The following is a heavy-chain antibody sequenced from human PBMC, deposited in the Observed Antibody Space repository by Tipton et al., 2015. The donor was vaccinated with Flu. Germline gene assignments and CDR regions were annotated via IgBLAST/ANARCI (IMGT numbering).Heavy chain of an antibody. Sequence: TLSLTCAVSGYSISSGYYWGWIRQPPGKGLEWIGTIYHSGSTYYNPSLKSRVTISVDTSKNQFSLKLSSVTAADTAVYYCARATLGSSWPYNWFDPWGQGTLVTVSS. J-gene: IGHJ5*02. V-gene: IGHV4-38-2*01. D-gene: IGHD6-13*01. CDR2: IYHSGST. CDR3: ARATLGSSWPYNWFDP. CDR1: GYSISSGYY.